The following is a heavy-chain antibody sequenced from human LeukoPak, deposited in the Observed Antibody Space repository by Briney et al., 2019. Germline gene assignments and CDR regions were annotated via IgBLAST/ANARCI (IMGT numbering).Heavy chain of an antibody. CDR1: GYTFTSYG. J-gene: IGHJ6*03. D-gene: IGHD2-2*02. CDR2: ISAYNGNT. Sequence: GASVKVSCRASGYTFTSYGISWERQAPGQGLEWMGWISAYNGNTNYAQKLQGRVTVTTDTSTSTAYMELRSLRSDDTAVYYCARVAPDIVVVPAAIETYYYYMDVWGKGTTVTVSS. CDR3: ARVAPDIVVVPAAIETYYYYMDV. V-gene: IGHV1-18*01.